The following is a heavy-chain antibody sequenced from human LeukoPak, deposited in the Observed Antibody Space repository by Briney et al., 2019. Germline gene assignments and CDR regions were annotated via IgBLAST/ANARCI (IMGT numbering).Heavy chain of an antibody. CDR3: ARXXXSXSYFFRXPDDAXDI. Sequence: ASVKVSCKASGYTFTGYYMHWVRQAPGQGLEWMGWINPNSGGTNYAQKFQGRVTMTRDTSISTAYMELSRLRSDDTAVYYCARXXXSXSYFFRXPDDAXDIWGQGTMVXVSS. CDR2: INPNSGGT. CDR1: GYTFTGYY. V-gene: IGHV1-2*02. D-gene: IGHD1-26*01. J-gene: IGHJ3*02.